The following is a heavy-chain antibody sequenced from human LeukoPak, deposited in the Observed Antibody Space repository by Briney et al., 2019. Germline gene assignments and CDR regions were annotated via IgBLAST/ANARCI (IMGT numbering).Heavy chain of an antibody. CDR2: IYYSGST. J-gene: IGHJ4*02. CDR1: GGSISSYY. Sequence: SETLSLTCTVSGGSISSYYWSWIRQPPGKGLEWIGYIYYSGSTNYNPSLKSRVTISVDTSKNQFSLKLSSVTAAGTAVYYCARSRDYGDYRVDFDYWGQGTLVTVSS. CDR3: ARSRDYGDYRVDFDY. D-gene: IGHD4-17*01. V-gene: IGHV4-59*01.